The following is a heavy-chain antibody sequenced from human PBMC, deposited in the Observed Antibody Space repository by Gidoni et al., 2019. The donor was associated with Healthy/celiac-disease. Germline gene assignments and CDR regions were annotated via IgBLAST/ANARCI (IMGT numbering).Heavy chain of an antibody. V-gene: IGHV3-66*01. CDR3: ARGPPDITMVRGTIGAFDI. CDR2: IYSGGST. D-gene: IGHD3-10*01. Sequence: EVQLVESGGGLVQPGGSLRLSCAASGFTVSSNYMSWVRQAPGKGLEWVSVIYSGGSTYYADSVKGRFTISRDNSKNTLYLQMNSLRAEDTAVYYCARGPPDITMVRGTIGAFDIWGQGTMVTVSS. CDR1: GFTVSSNY. J-gene: IGHJ3*02.